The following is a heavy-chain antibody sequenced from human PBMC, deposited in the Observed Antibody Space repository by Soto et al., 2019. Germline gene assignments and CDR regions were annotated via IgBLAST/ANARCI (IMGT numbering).Heavy chain of an antibody. Sequence: EVQLVESGGVVVQPGGSLRLSCAASGFTFDDYTMHWVRQAPGKGLEWVSLISWDGGSTYYADSVKGRFTISRDNSKNSLYLQLNSLRTEDTALYYCAKDGNWNYGSYFDYWGQGTLVTVSS. D-gene: IGHD1-7*01. CDR2: ISWDGGST. CDR1: GFTFDDYT. J-gene: IGHJ4*02. CDR3: AKDGNWNYGSYFDY. V-gene: IGHV3-43*01.